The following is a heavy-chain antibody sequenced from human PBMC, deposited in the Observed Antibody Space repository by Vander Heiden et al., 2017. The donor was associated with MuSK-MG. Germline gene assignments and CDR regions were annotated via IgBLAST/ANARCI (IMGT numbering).Heavy chain of an antibody. D-gene: IGHD1-26*01. V-gene: IGHV1-69*06. Sequence: QVQLVQSGAEVKKPGSSVKVSCKASGGPFSSYAISWVRQAPGQGLEWMGGIIPIFGTPNYAQMVQGRVTITADKSTITAHMGLSSMSSDDTAVYYCATVSGSYRFHGMDVWGQGTPGTVSS. J-gene: IGHJ6*02. CDR2: IIPIFGTP. CDR3: ATVSGSYRFHGMDV. CDR1: GGPFSSYA.